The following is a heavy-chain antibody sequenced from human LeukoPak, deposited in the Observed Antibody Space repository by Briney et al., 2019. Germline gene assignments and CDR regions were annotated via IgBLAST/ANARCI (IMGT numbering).Heavy chain of an antibody. CDR1: GFTFGSYE. J-gene: IGHJ3*02. CDR2: ISSSGSTI. CDR3: ARVVAAKFDAFDI. V-gene: IGHV3-48*03. D-gene: IGHD2-15*01. Sequence: GSLRLSCAASGFTFGSYEMNWVRQAPGKGLEWVSYISSSGSTIYYADSVKGRFTISRDNAKNSLYLQMNSLRAEDTAVYYCARVVAAKFDAFDIWGQGTMVTVSS.